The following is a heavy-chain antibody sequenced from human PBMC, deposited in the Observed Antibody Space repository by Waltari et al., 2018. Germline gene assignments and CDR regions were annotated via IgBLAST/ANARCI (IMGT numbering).Heavy chain of an antibody. D-gene: IGHD3-3*01. V-gene: IGHV4-59*01. CDR1: GGPISSYY. Sequence: QVQLQESGPGLVKPSETLSLTCTVSGGPISSYYWTWIRPPPGQGLEWIGYIDYSGSTNYNPSRKSRVTISVYTSKNQFSLKLSSVTAADTAVYYCARYTTDDFRSGPFYYYYMDVWGKGTTVTVSS. CDR2: IDYSGST. J-gene: IGHJ6*03. CDR3: ARYTTDDFRSGPFYYYYMDV.